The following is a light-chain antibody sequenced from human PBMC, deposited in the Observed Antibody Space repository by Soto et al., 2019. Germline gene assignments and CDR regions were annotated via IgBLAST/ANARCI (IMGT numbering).Light chain of an antibody. CDR1: SGHSSYA. J-gene: IGLJ2*01. CDR2: LHSDGSH. Sequence: QAVVTQSPSASASLGASVKLTCTLSSGHSSYAIAWHQQQPEKGPRYLMKLHSDGSHSKGDGIPALFSGSSSGAERFLAISTLESEDEADYYFQTWGTGVVVIGGGTKLTVL. V-gene: IGLV4-69*01. CDR3: QTWGTGVVV.